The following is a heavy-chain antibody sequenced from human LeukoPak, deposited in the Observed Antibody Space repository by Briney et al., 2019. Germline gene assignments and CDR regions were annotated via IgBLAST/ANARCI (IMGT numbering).Heavy chain of an antibody. CDR3: AKDLPWGGDYVS. CDR1: RFTFSRYA. V-gene: IGHV3-23*01. Sequence: PGGSLRLSSTTSRFTFSRYAMIWVRQAPGKGLEWVSAISGSGGSTYYADSVKGRFTISRDNSKNTLYLQMNSLRAEDTAVYYCAKDLPWGGDYVSWGQGTLVTVSS. D-gene: IGHD4-17*01. J-gene: IGHJ5*02. CDR2: ISGSGGST.